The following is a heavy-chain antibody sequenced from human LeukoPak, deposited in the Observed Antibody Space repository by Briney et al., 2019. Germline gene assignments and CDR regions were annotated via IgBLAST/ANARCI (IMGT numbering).Heavy chain of an antibody. J-gene: IGHJ4*02. D-gene: IGHD6-13*01. CDR1: GYTFTGYY. CDR3: ARANRYSSTLIDY. V-gene: IGHV1-2*02. CDR2: INPNSGGT. Sequence: GASVKVSCKASGYTFTGYYMHWVRQAPGQGLEWMGWINPNSGGTNYAQKFQSRVTMTRDTSISTAYMELSRLRSDDTAVYYCARANRYSSTLIDYWGQGTLVTVSS.